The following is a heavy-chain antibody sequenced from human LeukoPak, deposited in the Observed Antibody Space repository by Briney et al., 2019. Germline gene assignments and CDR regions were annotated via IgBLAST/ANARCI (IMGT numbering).Heavy chain of an antibody. CDR1: GYTLTELS. Sequence: GASVKVSCKVSGYTLTELSMHWVRQAPGKGLEWMGGFDPEDGETIYAQKFQGRVTMTEDTSTDTAYMELSSLRSEDTAVYYCATNVEMATIGAFDIWGQGTMVTVSS. CDR2: FDPEDGET. CDR3: ATNVEMATIGAFDI. D-gene: IGHD5-24*01. J-gene: IGHJ3*02. V-gene: IGHV1-24*01.